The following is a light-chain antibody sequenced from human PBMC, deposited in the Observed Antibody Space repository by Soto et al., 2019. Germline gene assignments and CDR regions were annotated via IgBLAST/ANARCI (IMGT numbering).Light chain of an antibody. Sequence: DIGMTQSQISLPVTPGEPASISCRSSQSLLHSNGYNYLDWYLQKPGQSPQLLIYLGSNRASGVPDRFSGSGSGTDFTLKISRVEAEDVGVYYCMQALQTPITFGQGTRLEIK. CDR2: LGS. V-gene: IGKV2-28*01. J-gene: IGKJ5*01. CDR1: QSLLHSNGYNY. CDR3: MQALQTPIT.